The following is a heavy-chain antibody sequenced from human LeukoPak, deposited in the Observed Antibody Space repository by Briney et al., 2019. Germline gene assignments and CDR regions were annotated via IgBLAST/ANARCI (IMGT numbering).Heavy chain of an antibody. CDR1: GGSISSYY. CDR3: ARSGWYSYYYYMDV. Sequence: SETLSLTCTVSGGSISSYYWSWIRQPAGKGLEWIGRIYTSGSTNYNPSLKSRVTMSVDTSKNQFSLKLSSVTAADTAVYYCARSGWYSYYYYMDVWGKGTTVTISS. V-gene: IGHV4-4*07. CDR2: IYTSGST. J-gene: IGHJ6*03. D-gene: IGHD6-19*01.